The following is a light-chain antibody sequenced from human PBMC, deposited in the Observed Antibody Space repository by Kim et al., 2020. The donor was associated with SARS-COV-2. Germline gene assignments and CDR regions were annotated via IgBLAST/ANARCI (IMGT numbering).Light chain of an antibody. CDR1: QSVSNN. J-gene: IGKJ5*01. Sequence: EIMMTQSPAPLSMSPGERATLSCRASQSVSNNLAWYQQKPGQAPRLLIYGASTRATGIPARFSGSGSGTEFTLTISSLQSEDFAVYYCQQYNRWPPITFGQGTRLEIK. V-gene: IGKV3-15*01. CDR2: GAS. CDR3: QQYNRWPPIT.